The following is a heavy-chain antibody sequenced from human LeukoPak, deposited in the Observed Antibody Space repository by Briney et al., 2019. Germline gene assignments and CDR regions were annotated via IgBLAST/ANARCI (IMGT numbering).Heavy chain of an antibody. CDR1: GYTFTSYG. Sequence: GASVKVSCKASGYTFTSYGISWVRQAPGQGLEWMGWISAYNGNTNYAQKLQGRVTMTTDTSTSTAYMELRSLRSDDTAVYYCAREVEMATIDRYYYYMDVWGKGTTVTVSS. CDR2: ISAYNGNT. J-gene: IGHJ6*03. CDR3: AREVEMATIDRYYYYMDV. V-gene: IGHV1-18*01. D-gene: IGHD5-24*01.